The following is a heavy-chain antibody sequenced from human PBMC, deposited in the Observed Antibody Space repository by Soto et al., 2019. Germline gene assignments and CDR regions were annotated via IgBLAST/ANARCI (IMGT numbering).Heavy chain of an antibody. V-gene: IGHV1-18*01. Sequence: ASVKVSCKASGYTFTSYGISWVRQAPGQGLEWMGWISAYNGNTNYAQKLQGRVTMTTDTSTSTAYMELRSLRSDDTAVYYCARHVRAATPDYYYYYMDVWGKGTTVTVSS. J-gene: IGHJ6*03. CDR2: ISAYNGNT. CDR1: GYTFTSYG. CDR3: ARHVRAATPDYYYYYMDV. D-gene: IGHD2-15*01.